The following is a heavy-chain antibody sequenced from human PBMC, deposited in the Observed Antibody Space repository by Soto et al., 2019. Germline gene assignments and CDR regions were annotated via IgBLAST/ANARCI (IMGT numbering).Heavy chain of an antibody. V-gene: IGHV4-59*08. CDR1: GVSSGNYK. CDR2: IDDGGST. CDR3: GRRGFGNLHALVDV. Sequence: QVQLQESGPGLVNPSETLSLTCTVSGVSSGNYKWSWIRQSPGKGLEWIGYIDDGGSTSYNPSLKSRAPLSVDPPRRQFSRNLRSVPAADTAVYYCGRRGFGNLHALVDVWGQGPTATVS. D-gene: IGHD3-10*01. J-gene: IGHJ6*02.